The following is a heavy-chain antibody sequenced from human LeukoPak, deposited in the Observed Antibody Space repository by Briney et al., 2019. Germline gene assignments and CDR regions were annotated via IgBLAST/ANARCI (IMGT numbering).Heavy chain of an antibody. Sequence: SETLSLTCTVSGGSISSSSYYWGWIRQPPGTGLEWVGSIYYSGSTYYNPSLKSRVTISVDTSKNQFSLKLSSVTAADTAVYYCARSVGATGSNDYWGQGTLVTVSS. CDR3: ARSVGATGSNDY. V-gene: IGHV4-39*01. CDR1: GGSISSSSYY. D-gene: IGHD1-26*01. CDR2: IYYSGST. J-gene: IGHJ4*02.